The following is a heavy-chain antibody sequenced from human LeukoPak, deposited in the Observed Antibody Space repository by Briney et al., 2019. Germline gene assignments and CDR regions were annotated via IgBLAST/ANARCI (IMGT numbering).Heavy chain of an antibody. J-gene: IGHJ4*02. CDR1: GGTFSSYA. D-gene: IGHD4-23*01. CDR3: ARGSRYGGNHFDY. V-gene: IGHV1-69*05. CDR2: IIPIFGTA. Sequence: SVKVSCKASGGTFSSYAISWVRQAPGQGLEWMGGIIPIFGTANYAQKFQGRVTITTDESTSTAYMELSSLRSEDTAVYYCARGSRYGGNHFDYWGQGTLVTVSS.